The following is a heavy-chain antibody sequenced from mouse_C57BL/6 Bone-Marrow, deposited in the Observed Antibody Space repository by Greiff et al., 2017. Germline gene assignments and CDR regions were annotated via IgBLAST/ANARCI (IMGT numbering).Heavy chain of an antibody. D-gene: IGHD1-1*01. CDR2: IYPSDSET. CDR3: ARRRYYGSSYYYAMDY. V-gene: IGHV1-61*01. J-gene: IGHJ4*01. Sequence: QVQLQQPGAELVRPGSSVKLSCKASGYTFTSYWMDWVKQRPGQGLEWIGNIYPSDSETHYNQKFKDKATLTVDKSSSTAYMQLSSLTSEDSAVYYCARRRYYGSSYYYAMDYWGQGTSVTVSS. CDR1: GYTFTSYW.